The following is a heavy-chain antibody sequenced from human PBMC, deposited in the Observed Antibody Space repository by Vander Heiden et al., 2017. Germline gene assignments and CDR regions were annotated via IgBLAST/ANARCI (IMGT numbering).Heavy chain of an antibody. D-gene: IGHD3-3*01. CDR1: GFTFNSYA. CDR2: ISGSGYNT. CDR3: AKDLNLWSGYPQLFDY. Sequence: EVQLLESGGGLVQPGGSLRLSCAASGFTFNSYAMSWVRPAPGKGLEWVSGISGSGYNTYYADSVEGRFTISRDNSKNTLYLQMNSLRAEDTAVYYCAKDLNLWSGYPQLFDYWGQGTLVTVSS. J-gene: IGHJ4*02. V-gene: IGHV3-23*01.